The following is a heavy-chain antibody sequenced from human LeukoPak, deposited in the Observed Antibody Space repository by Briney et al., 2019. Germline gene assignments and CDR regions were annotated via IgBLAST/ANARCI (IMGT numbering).Heavy chain of an antibody. CDR3: ASHATVPTPDFDY. CDR1: GGSISSYS. D-gene: IGHD6-6*01. J-gene: IGHJ4*02. CDR2: IYYSGST. V-gene: IGHV4-59*08. Sequence: KPSETLSLTCTVSGGSISSYSWSWIRQPPGKGLEWIGYIYYSGSTNYNPSLKSRVTISVDTSKNQFSLKLSSATAADTAVYYCASHATVPTPDFDYWGQGTLVTVSS.